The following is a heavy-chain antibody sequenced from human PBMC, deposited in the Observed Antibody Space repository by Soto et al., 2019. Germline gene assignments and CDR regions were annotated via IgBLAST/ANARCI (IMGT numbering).Heavy chain of an antibody. CDR1: GGSIGTYY. J-gene: IGHJ3*02. D-gene: IGHD2-21*02. V-gene: IGHV4-59*01. CDR3: ARAAYLYCGGDCFRAFDI. CDR2: IYYSGST. Sequence: SQTISLTCTVSGGSIGTYYWSWIRQPPGKGLEWIGYIYYSGSTNYNPSLKSRVTISVDTFKNQFSLKLSSVTAADTAVYYCARAAYLYCGGDCFRAFDIWGQGTMVTVSS.